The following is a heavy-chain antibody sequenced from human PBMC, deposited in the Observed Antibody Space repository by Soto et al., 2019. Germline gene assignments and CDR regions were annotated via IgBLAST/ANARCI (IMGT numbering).Heavy chain of an antibody. CDR2: MTTSGGNT. J-gene: IGHJ4*02. Sequence: GGSLRLXCAASGCTFSTYAMGWVRQAPGKGLEWVSTMTTSGGNTYYADPVQGRFTISRDNSRSTVSLQKNSLRAAGPAVDDCAKDRLAGRFDYWRQGTQVSV. CDR3: AKDRLAGRFDY. D-gene: IGHD3-16*01. CDR1: GCTFSTYA. V-gene: IGHV3-23*01.